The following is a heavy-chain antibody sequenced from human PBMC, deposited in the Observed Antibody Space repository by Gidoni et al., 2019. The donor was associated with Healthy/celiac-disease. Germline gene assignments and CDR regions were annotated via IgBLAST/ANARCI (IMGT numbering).Heavy chain of an antibody. CDR2: IIPIFGTA. CDR3: ASGIVVVPAAIIHYYYYYYMDV. V-gene: IGHV1-69*01. D-gene: IGHD2-2*01. CDR1: GGTFSSYA. J-gene: IGHJ6*03. Sequence: QVQLVQSGAEVKKPGSSVKVSCKASGGTFSSYAISWVRQAPGQGLEWMGGIIPIFGTANYAQKFQGRVTITADESTSTAYMELSSLRSEDTAVYYCASGIVVVPAAIIHYYYYYYMDVWGKGTTVTVSS.